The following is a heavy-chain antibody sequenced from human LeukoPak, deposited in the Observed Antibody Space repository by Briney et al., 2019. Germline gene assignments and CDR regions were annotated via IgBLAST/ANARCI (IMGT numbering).Heavy chain of an antibody. Sequence: SETLSLTCSVSGSSINGDYWSWIRQTPGKGLEWIGYIHYSGRTSYNPSLKSRVTISVDTSKNQFSLRLASVTAADTAVYYCAKETVVVPADDWFGPWGQGTLVTVSS. CDR1: GSSINGDY. J-gene: IGHJ5*02. CDR3: AKETVVVPADDWFGP. D-gene: IGHD2-21*01. CDR2: IHYSGRT. V-gene: IGHV4-59*01.